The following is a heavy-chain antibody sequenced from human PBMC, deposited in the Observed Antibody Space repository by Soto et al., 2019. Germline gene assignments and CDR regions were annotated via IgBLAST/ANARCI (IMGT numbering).Heavy chain of an antibody. CDR3: ARDLRNGFSYMDV. Sequence: SQTLSLTCAISGDSVSSNSAAWNWIRLSPSRGLEWLARTYYRSRWYNEYAVSVRSRITANPDTSKNQFSLQLTSVTPEDTAVYYCARDLRNGFSYMDVWGEGTTVTVSS. D-gene: IGHD3-3*01. CDR2: TYYRSRWYN. CDR1: GDSVSSNSAA. J-gene: IGHJ6*03. V-gene: IGHV6-1*01.